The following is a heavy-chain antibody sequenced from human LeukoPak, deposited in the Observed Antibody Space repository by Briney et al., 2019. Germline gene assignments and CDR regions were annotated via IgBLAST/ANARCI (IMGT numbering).Heavy chain of an antibody. CDR2: ISSDGGRT. CDR1: GFTFSSFA. J-gene: IGHJ4*02. D-gene: IGHD1-26*01. CDR3: VKDPSGNYFYFDY. V-gene: IGHV3-64D*09. Sequence: GGSLRLSCSASGFTFSSFAMFWVRQAPGKGLEYVSGISSDGGRTNYADSVKARFTVSRDNSKVTLYLQMTSLRPEDTAIYYCVKDPSGNYFYFDYWGQGTLVTVSS.